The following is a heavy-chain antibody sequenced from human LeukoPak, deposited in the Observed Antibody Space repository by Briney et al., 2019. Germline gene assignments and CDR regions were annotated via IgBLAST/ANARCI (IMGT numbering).Heavy chain of an antibody. D-gene: IGHD5-18*01. V-gene: IGHV3-49*04. CDR3: TRGRGYSYGIPDY. J-gene: IGHJ4*02. Sequence: GGSLRLSCTASGFTFGDYAMSWVRQAPGKGLEWVGFIRSKAYGGTTEYAASVKGRFTISRDDSKSIAYLQMNSLKTEDTAVYYCTRGRGYSYGIPDYWGQGTLVTVSS. CDR2: IRSKAYGGTT. CDR1: GFTFGDYA.